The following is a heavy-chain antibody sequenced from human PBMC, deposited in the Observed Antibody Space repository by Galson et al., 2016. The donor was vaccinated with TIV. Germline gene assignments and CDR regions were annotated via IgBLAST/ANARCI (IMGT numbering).Heavy chain of an antibody. D-gene: IGHD4-17*01. CDR1: GYSFATYW. Sequence: QSGAEVKKPGESLKISCEASGYSFATYWIAWVRQKPGKGLEWMGIIYPDDSDTTYNPSFQGQVTFSADKSINTAFLQWSSLEASGTAMYYCARRGPRYGKFDYWGQGTPVTVSS. CDR2: IYPDDSDT. J-gene: IGHJ4*02. CDR3: ARRGPRYGKFDY. V-gene: IGHV5-51*01.